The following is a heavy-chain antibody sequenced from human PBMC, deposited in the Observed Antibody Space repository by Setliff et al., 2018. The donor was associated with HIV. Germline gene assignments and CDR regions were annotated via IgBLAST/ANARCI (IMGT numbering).Heavy chain of an antibody. CDR1: GGSVSDSNVY. D-gene: IGHD6-19*01. CDR2: ISYTGIT. V-gene: IGHV4-39*01. CDR3: ARLRQWLAFFDS. J-gene: IGHJ4*02. Sequence: SETLSLTCSVSGGSVSDSNVYWGWIRQPPGKGLEWIGSISYTGITNYNPSLKSRVTISVDTSQNQFSLKLTSVTAADTAVYYCARLRQWLAFFDSWGQGTLVTVSS.